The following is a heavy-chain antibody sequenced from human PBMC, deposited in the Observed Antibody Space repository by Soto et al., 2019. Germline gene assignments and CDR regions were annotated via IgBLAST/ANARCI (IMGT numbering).Heavy chain of an antibody. J-gene: IGHJ4*02. CDR1: GFTFSDYY. V-gene: IGHV3-11*01. CDR2: ISSRGDRI. CDR3: AREDYDIMNGAYNGKFDY. D-gene: IGHD3-9*01. Sequence: GGSLRLSCAASGFTFSDYYMSWIRQAPGKGLEWISYISSRGDRIYYADSVKGRFTISRDNAKNSQYLQMNSLRAEDTAVYYCAREDYDIMNGAYNGKFDYWGQGTLVTVSS.